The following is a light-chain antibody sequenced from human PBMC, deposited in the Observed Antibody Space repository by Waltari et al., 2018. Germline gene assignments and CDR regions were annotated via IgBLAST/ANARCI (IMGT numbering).Light chain of an antibody. CDR2: DAT. V-gene: IGKV3D-20*01. J-gene: IGKJ1*01. Sequence: EIVLTQSPATLSLSPGERATLSCGASQSVSSFYLAWYQQKPGLAPRLLIYDATRRATGSPDRFSGSGSGTDFTLTISRLEPEDFAVYYCQQYGRSPWTFGQGTKVEIK. CDR1: QSVSSFY. CDR3: QQYGRSPWT.